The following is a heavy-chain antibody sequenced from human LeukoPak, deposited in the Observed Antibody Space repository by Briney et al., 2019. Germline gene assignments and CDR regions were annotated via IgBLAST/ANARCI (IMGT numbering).Heavy chain of an antibody. Sequence: GASVKVSCKASGYTFTSYDINWVRQATGQGLEWMGWMNPNSGNTGYAQKFQGRVTMTRNTSISTAYMELSSLRSEDTAVYYCARAEYYYDSSGYYDPVYYYYMDVWGKGTTVTISS. CDR2: MNPNSGNT. CDR1: GYTFTSYD. D-gene: IGHD3-22*01. V-gene: IGHV1-8*01. CDR3: ARAEYYYDSSGYYDPVYYYYMDV. J-gene: IGHJ6*03.